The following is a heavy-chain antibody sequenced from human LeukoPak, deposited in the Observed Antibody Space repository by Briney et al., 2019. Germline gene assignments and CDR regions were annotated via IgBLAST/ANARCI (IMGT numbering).Heavy chain of an antibody. CDR1: GFTFSSYA. J-gene: IGHJ4*01. Sequence: GRSLRLSCAASGFTFSSYAMHWVRQAPGKGLVWVSQINSDGGRTRYADSVKGRLTISRDNAKNTVYLQMNSLRTDDTAMYYCARGRNGFFDYWGHGTLVTVSS. V-gene: IGHV3-74*01. D-gene: IGHD5-24*01. CDR2: INSDGGRT. CDR3: ARGRNGFFDY.